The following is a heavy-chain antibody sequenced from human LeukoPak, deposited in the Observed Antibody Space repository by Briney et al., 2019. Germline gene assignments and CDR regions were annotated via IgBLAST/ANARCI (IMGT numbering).Heavy chain of an antibody. D-gene: IGHD6-13*01. J-gene: IGHJ4*02. CDR2: IWYDGSNK. V-gene: IGHV3-33*01. CDR1: GFTFSSYG. Sequence: QPGGSLRLSCAASGFTFSSYGMHWVRQAPGKGLEWVAVIWYDGSNKYYADSVKGRFTISRDNSKNTLYLQMNSLRAEDTAVYYCARGDRQQLVWTFVYWGQGTLVTVSS. CDR3: ARGDRQQLVWTFVY.